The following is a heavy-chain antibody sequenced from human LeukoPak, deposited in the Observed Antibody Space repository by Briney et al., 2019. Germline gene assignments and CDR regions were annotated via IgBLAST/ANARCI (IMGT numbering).Heavy chain of an antibody. Sequence: PGGSLRRSCAASGLTFTSYAKSWVRQAPGKGLEWVSAISGSGGSTYYADSVKGRFTISSDNSKNTLYLQMNSLRAEDTAVYYCAKRGAEVGATVAPGDYWGQGTLVTVSS. CDR1: GLTFTSYA. J-gene: IGHJ4*02. CDR3: AKRGAEVGATVAPGDY. V-gene: IGHV3-23*01. D-gene: IGHD1-26*01. CDR2: ISGSGGST.